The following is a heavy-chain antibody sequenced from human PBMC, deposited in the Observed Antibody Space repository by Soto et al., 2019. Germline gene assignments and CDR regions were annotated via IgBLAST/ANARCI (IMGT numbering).Heavy chain of an antibody. CDR2: INASNGST. Sequence: ASVKVSCKASGYTFTSYAMHWVRQAPGQRLEWMGRINASNGSTRYAQKFQGRVTMTRDTSTSTVYMELSSLRSEDTAVYYCASRGQVLRYFDWRYYYGMDVWGQGTTVTVSS. CDR3: ASRGQVLRYFDWRYYYGMDV. CDR1: GYTFTSYA. V-gene: IGHV1-3*01. J-gene: IGHJ6*02. D-gene: IGHD3-9*01.